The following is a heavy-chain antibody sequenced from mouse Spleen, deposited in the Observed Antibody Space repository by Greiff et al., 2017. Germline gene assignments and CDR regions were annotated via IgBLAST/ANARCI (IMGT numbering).Heavy chain of an antibody. CDR3: ARGGGTDFDY. Sequence: EVKLMESGGGLVKPGGSLKLSCAASGFTFSDYGMHWVRQAPEKGLEWVAYISSGSSTIYYADTVKGRFTISRDNAKNTLFLQMTSLRSEDTAMYYCARGGGTDFDYWGQGTTLTVSS. J-gene: IGHJ2*01. CDR1: GFTFSDYG. V-gene: IGHV5-17*01. D-gene: IGHD4-1*01. CDR2: ISSGSSTI.